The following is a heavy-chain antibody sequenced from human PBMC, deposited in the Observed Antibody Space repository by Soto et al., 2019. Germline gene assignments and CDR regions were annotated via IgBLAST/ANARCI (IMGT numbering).Heavy chain of an antibody. CDR3: AHSGVGYYSSTSCLNWFDP. CDR1: GFSLSTSGVG. CDR2: IYWNDDK. J-gene: IGHJ5*02. V-gene: IGHV2-5*01. D-gene: IGHD2-2*01. Sequence: SGPTLVNPTQTLTLTCTFSGFSLSTSGVGVGWIRQPPGKALEWLALIYWNDDKRYSPSLKSRLTITKDTSKNQVVLTMTNMDPVDTATYYCAHSGVGYYSSTSCLNWFDPWGQGTLVTVSS.